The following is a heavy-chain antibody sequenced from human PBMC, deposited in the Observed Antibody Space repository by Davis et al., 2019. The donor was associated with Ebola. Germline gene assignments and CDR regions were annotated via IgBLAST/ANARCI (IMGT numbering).Heavy chain of an antibody. Sequence: PSETLSLTCTVSGGSISSYYWSWIRQPAGKGLEWIGRIYTSGSTNYNPSLKSRVTMSVDTSKNQFSLKLSSVTAADTAVYYCARGGVVQGVIRTALDYWGQGTLVTVSS. CDR2: IYTSGST. D-gene: IGHD3-10*01. CDR1: GGSISSYY. J-gene: IGHJ4*02. CDR3: ARGGVVQGVIRTALDY. V-gene: IGHV4-4*07.